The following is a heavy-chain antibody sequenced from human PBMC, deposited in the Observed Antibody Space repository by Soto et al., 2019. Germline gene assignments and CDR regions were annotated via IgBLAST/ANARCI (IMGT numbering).Heavy chain of an antibody. CDR3: ARDPLDIVLVPADSSYYYYGMDV. CDR2: TYYRSKWYN. D-gene: IGHD2-2*01. CDR1: GDSVSRNSAA. Sequence: PSQTLSLTGAISGDSVSRNSAAWNWIRQSPSRGLEWLGRTYYRSKWYNDYAVSVKSRITINPDTSKNQFSLQLNSVTPEDTAVYYCARDPLDIVLVPADSSYYYYGMDVWGQGTTVTVSS. V-gene: IGHV6-1*01. J-gene: IGHJ6*02.